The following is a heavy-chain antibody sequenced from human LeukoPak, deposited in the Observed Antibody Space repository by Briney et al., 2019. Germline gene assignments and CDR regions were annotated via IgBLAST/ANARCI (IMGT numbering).Heavy chain of an antibody. CDR2: MRGGGGST. CDR3: AKNASKRGSGGAPDI. Sequence: GGSLRLSCAASGFTFSIYAMSGVRQARGKGLEWVSVMRGGGGSTYYADSVRGRFTISRDNSKNTLSVQMNRLRAEQTAVYYCAKNASKRGSGGAPDIWGQGTMVTVSS. D-gene: IGHD2-15*01. J-gene: IGHJ3*02. V-gene: IGHV3-23*01. CDR1: GFTFSIYA.